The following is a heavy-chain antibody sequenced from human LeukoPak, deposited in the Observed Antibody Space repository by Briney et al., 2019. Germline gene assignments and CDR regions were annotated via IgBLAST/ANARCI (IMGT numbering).Heavy chain of an antibody. CDR3: TRGQSYCGADCYSD. CDR2: MYTGGGR. CDR1: GFTFSSYA. D-gene: IGHD2-21*02. J-gene: IGHJ4*02. V-gene: IGHV3-66*01. Sequence: GSLRLSCAASGFTFSSYAMSWVRQAPGKGLGWVSVMYTGGGRYYGDSVKGRFTISRDNPKNTVFLQMNSLRVEDTALYYCTRGQSYCGADCYSDWGQGTLVTVSS.